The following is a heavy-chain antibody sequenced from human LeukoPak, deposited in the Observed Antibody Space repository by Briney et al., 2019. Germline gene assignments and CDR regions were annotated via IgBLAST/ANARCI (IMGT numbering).Heavy chain of an antibody. D-gene: IGHD3-22*01. V-gene: IGHV3-49*04. J-gene: IGHJ4*02. CDR1: GFSFGDYA. CDR3: TSVYDTSAYYHSGVDY. CDR2: IRSKTYRGTA. Sequence: HPGRSLRLSCTTSGFSFGDYAMSWVRQAPGKGLEWVGFIRSKTYRGTAEYAASVKGRFTISRGDSKSIAYLLANSLKTDDTAVYYCTSVYDTSAYYHSGVDYWGQGTLVTVSS.